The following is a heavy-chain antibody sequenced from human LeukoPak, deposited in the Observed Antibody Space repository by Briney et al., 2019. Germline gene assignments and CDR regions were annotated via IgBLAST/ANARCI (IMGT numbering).Heavy chain of an antibody. CDR1: GFTFSSYW. CDR2: IKSDGSST. J-gene: IGHJ4*02. CDR3: ARDREVVAGTAFDY. V-gene: IGHV3-74*01. Sequence: GGSLRLSCAASGFTFSSYWMHWVRQAPGKGLVWVLRIKSDGSSTSYADSVKGRFTIARDNAKNTLYLQMNSLRAEDTAVYYCARDREVVAGTAFDYWGQGTLATVSS. D-gene: IGHD6-19*01.